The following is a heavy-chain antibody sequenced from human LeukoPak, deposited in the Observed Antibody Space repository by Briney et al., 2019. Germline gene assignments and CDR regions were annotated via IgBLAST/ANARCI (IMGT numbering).Heavy chain of an antibody. Sequence: TGGSLRLSCAASGFTFSSYWMHWVRQAPGKGLVWASRIQSDGSSASYAESVKGRFTISRDNAKNTLYLQMSSLRAEDTAIYYCARGYFYDSSAYGPFGAYWGQGTLVTVSS. CDR3: ARGYFYDSSAYGPFGAY. J-gene: IGHJ4*02. CDR2: IQSDGSSA. D-gene: IGHD3-22*01. CDR1: GFTFSSYW. V-gene: IGHV3-74*01.